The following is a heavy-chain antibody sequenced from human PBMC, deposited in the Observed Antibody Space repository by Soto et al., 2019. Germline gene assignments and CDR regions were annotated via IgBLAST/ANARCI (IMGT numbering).Heavy chain of an antibody. CDR1: GYTFTGYY. V-gene: IGHV1-2*04. J-gene: IGHJ6*02. Sequence: ASVKVSCKASGYTFTGYYMHWVRQAPGQGLEWMGWINPNSGGTNYAQKFQGWGTMTRDTSISTAYMELSRLRSDDTAVYYCARDSSPGYSGYSNGMDVWGQGTTVTVSS. CDR2: INPNSGGT. CDR3: ARDSSPGYSGYSNGMDV. D-gene: IGHD5-12*01.